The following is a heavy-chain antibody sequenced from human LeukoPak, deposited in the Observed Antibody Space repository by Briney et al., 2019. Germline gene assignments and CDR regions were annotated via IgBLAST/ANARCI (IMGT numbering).Heavy chain of an antibody. D-gene: IGHD3-10*01. CDR1: GGSFSGYY. J-gene: IGHJ6*04. CDR3: ASVPYYGSGSAYYYYGTDV. Sequence: SETLSLTCAVYGGSFSGYYWSWIRQPPGKGLEWIGEINHSGSTNYNPSLKSRVTISVDTSKNQFSLKLSSVTAADTAVYYCASVPYYGSGSAYYYYGTDVWGKGTTVTVSS. CDR2: INHSGST. V-gene: IGHV4-34*01.